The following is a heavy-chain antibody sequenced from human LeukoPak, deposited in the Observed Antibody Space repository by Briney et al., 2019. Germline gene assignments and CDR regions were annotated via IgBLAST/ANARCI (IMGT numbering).Heavy chain of an antibody. Sequence: ASVKVSCKASGYTFTSYDINWVRQATGQGLEWMGWMNPNSGNTGYAQKFQGRVTMTRNTSISTAYMELSSLRSEDTAVYYCARKGCVYGDYCFYFDYWGQGTLVTVSS. V-gene: IGHV1-8*01. CDR2: MNPNSGNT. CDR1: GYTFTSYD. D-gene: IGHD4-17*01. J-gene: IGHJ4*02. CDR3: ARKGCVYGDYCFYFDY.